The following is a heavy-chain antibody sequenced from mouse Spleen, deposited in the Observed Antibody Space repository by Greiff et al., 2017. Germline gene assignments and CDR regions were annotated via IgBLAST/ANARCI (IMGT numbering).Heavy chain of an antibody. D-gene: IGHD1-1*01. V-gene: IGHV1-63*02. CDR1: GYTFTNYW. CDR2: IYPGGGYT. Sequence: QVQLQQSGAELVRPGTSVKISCKASGYTFTNYWLGWVKQRPGHGLEWIGDIYPGGGYTNYNEKFKGKATLTADTSSSTAYMQLSSLTSEDSAVYFCARWDYYGSRSSLGDWGQGTTLTVSS. J-gene: IGHJ2*01. CDR3: ARWDYYGSRSSLGD.